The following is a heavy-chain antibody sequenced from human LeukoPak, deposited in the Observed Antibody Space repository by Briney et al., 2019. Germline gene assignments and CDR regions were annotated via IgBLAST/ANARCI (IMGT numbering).Heavy chain of an antibody. CDR3: VRDVKYYFGSGTYR. CDR2: IDTNEDLT. Sequence: GGSLRLSCVASGFTFSNFVMHWVRQSPGKGLEYVSGIDTNEDLTYYPTSVKGRFIISRDNSKNTVYLQMDSLRPDDTAVYYCVRDVKYYFGSGTYRWGQGTLVTVSS. J-gene: IGHJ4*02. V-gene: IGHV3-64*01. D-gene: IGHD3-10*01. CDR1: GFTFSNFV.